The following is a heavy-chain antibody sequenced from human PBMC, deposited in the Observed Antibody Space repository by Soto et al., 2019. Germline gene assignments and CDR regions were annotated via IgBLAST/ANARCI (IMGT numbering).Heavy chain of an antibody. CDR2: IYWNDDK. CDR1: GFSLSTSGVG. J-gene: IGHJ4*02. CDR3: AHLIILRYFDWSLDY. V-gene: IGHV2-5*01. Sequence: QITLKESGPPLVKPTQTLTLTCTFSGFSLSTSGVGVGWIRQPPGKALEWLALIYWNDDKRYSPSLKSRLTITKDTSKNQVVLTMTNMDPVDTATYYCAHLIILRYFDWSLDYWGQGTLVTVSS. D-gene: IGHD3-9*01.